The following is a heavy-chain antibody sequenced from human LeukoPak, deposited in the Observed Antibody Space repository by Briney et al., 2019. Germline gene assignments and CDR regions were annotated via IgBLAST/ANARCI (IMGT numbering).Heavy chain of an antibody. CDR1: GGSISSYY. V-gene: IGHV4-59*01. J-gene: IGHJ4*02. CDR3: ARAAMVRGVPIYYFDY. D-gene: IGHD3-10*01. Sequence: PSETLSLTCTVSGGSISSYYWSWIRQPPGKGLEWHGYIYYSGSTNYNPSLKSRVTISVDTSKNQFSLKLSSVTAADTAVYYCARAAMVRGVPIYYFDYSGQGTLVTVSS. CDR2: IYYSGST.